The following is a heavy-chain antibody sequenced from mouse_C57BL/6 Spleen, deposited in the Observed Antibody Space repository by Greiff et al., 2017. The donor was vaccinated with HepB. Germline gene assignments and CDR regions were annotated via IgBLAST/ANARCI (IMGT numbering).Heavy chain of an antibody. CDR1: GYTFTDYY. Sequence: VQLKESGPELVKPGASVKISCKASGYTFTDYYVNWVKQRPGQGLEWIGWIFPGSGSTYYNEKFKGKATLTVDKSSSTAYMLLSSLTSEDSAVYFCARREDYYGSSSFDYWGQGTTLTVSS. V-gene: IGHV1-75*01. CDR2: IFPGSGST. J-gene: IGHJ2*01. CDR3: ARREDYYGSSSFDY. D-gene: IGHD1-1*01.